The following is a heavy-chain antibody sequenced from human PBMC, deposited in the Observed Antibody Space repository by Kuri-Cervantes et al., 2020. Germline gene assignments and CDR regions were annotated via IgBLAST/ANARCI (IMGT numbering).Heavy chain of an antibody. J-gene: IGHJ5*02. D-gene: IGHD3-22*01. CDR1: GGSISSYY. CDR2: IYTSGGT. CDR3: VGDHYDDSGYAGLVA. Sequence: SETLSLTCTVSGGSISSYYWSWIRQPAGKGLEWIGRIYTSGGTNYNPSLKSRVTILIHTSKNQISLNLTSVTAADTAVYYCVGDHYDDSGYAGLVAWGQGILVTVSS. V-gene: IGHV4-4*07.